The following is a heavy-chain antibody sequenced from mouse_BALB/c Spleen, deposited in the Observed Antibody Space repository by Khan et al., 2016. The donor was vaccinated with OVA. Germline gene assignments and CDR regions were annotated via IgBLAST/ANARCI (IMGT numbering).Heavy chain of an antibody. Sequence: QVQLKQSGPGLVQPSQSLSITCTVSGFSLNNYSVHWVRQSPGKGLEWLGVIWSAGSTDYNAAFISRMTISKDNSRNQIFFRLNSLQPNDTAVYYCARRGYHYGRGALFADWGQGTLVTVSA. D-gene: IGHD2-4*01. V-gene: IGHV2-2*02. J-gene: IGHJ3*01. CDR2: IWSAGST. CDR1: GFSLNNYS. CDR3: ARRGYHYGRGALFAD.